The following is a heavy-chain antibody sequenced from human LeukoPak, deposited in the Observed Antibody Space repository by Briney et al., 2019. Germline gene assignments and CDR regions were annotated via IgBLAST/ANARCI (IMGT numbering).Heavy chain of an antibody. J-gene: IGHJ4*02. V-gene: IGHV1-69*04. Sequence: SVKVSCKASGGTFSSYAISWVRQAPGQGLEWMGRVIPILGIANYAQKFQGRVTITADKSTSTAYMELSSLRSEDTAVYYCARDPSDDSSSYRPYWGQGTLVTVSS. CDR3: ARDPSDDSSSYRPY. D-gene: IGHD3-22*01. CDR2: VIPILGIA. CDR1: GGTFSSYA.